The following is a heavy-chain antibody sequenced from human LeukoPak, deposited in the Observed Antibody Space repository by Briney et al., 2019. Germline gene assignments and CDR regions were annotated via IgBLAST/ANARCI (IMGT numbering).Heavy chain of an antibody. D-gene: IGHD3-22*01. Sequence: GEAPKISCKGSGYSFTSYWFGWVRQLPAKGLAWMGIIYPGDSDTRYSPSFQGQVTISADKSISTAYLPSSSLKASDTSMYYCATSSGYYLKSFDYWGQGTLVTVSS. V-gene: IGHV5-51*01. CDR1: GYSFTSYW. J-gene: IGHJ4*02. CDR3: ATSSGYYLKSFDY. CDR2: IYPGDSDT.